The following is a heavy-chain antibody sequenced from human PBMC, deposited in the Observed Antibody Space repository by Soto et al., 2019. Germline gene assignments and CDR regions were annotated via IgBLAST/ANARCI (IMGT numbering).Heavy chain of an antibody. J-gene: IGHJ4*02. CDR2: VFYTGXX. Sequence: SETLSLTCTISGGSIDSNRYYWAWIRQPPGKGLELIWSVFYTGXXXXXXAVXXXXTXSLXXSKXXXSXXXTSVTAADTAVYYCARVPDYWGQGILVX. V-gene: IGHV4-39*07. CDR1: GGSIDSNRYY. CDR3: ARVPDY. D-gene: IGHD2-2*01.